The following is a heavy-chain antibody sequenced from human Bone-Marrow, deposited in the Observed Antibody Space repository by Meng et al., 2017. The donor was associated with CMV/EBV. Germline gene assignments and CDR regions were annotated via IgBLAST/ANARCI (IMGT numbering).Heavy chain of an antibody. CDR3: ARDRLSPFRLRGGGYGMDV. Sequence: ASVKVSCKASGYTFTGYYMHWVRQAPGQGLEWMGWINPNSGGTNHAQKFQGRVTMTRDTSISTAYMELSRLRSDDTAVYYCARDRLSPFRLRGGGYGMDVWGQGTTVTVSS. D-gene: IGHD3-16*01. V-gene: IGHV1-2*02. CDR1: GYTFTGYY. CDR2: INPNSGGT. J-gene: IGHJ6*02.